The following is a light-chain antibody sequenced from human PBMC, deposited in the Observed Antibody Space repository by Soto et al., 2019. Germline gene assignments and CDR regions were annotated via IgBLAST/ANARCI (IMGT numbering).Light chain of an antibody. V-gene: IGKV1-33*01. CDR1: QSFGRW. Sequence: DIQMTQSPSTLSASVGDRVSITCRGSQSFGRWLAWYQQKPGKAPKLLIYDASNLETGVPSRFSGSGSGTDFTLIINSLQTEDTATYYCQQYDNLPLTFGGGTKVDIK. CDR3: QQYDNLPLT. J-gene: IGKJ4*01. CDR2: DAS.